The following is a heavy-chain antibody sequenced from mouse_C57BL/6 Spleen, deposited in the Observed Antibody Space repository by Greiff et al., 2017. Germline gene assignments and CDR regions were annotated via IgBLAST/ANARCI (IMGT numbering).Heavy chain of an antibody. CDR1: GYTFTSYW. V-gene: IGHV1-52*01. Sequence: VQLQQPGAELVRPGSSVKLCCKASGYTFTSYWMHWVKQRPIQGLEWIGNIDPSDSDTPYNQKFKDKATLTVDKSSSTAYMQLRSLTSEDSAVYYCASGGSGDNEYDASDYWGQGTTLTVSS. J-gene: IGHJ2*01. D-gene: IGHD2-4*01. CDR3: ASGGSGDNEYDASDY. CDR2: IDPSDSDT.